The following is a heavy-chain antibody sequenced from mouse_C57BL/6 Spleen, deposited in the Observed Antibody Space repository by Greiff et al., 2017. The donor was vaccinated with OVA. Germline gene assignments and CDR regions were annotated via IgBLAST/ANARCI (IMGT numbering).Heavy chain of an antibody. J-gene: IGHJ4*01. D-gene: IGHD2-4*01. Sequence: EVQLQQSGPVLVKPGASVKMSCKASGYTFTDYYMNWVKQSHGKSLEWIGVINPYNGGTSYNQKFKGKATLTVDKSSSTAYMELNSLTSEDSAVYYCATAYYDYFVGAMDYWGQGTSVTVSS. V-gene: IGHV1-19*01. CDR3: ATAYYDYFVGAMDY. CDR1: GYTFTDYY. CDR2: INPYNGGT.